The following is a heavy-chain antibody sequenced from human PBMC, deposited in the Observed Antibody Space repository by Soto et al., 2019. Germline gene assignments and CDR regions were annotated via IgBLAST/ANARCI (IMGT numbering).Heavy chain of an antibody. CDR3: ARDVGYCISSSCLNWFDP. V-gene: IGHV3-7*01. Sequence: GGSLRLSCAASGFTYSTSTMHWVRQAPGKGLEWVANIKQDGSEKYYVDSVKGRFTISRDNAKTSLYLQMNSLRDEDTAMYYCARDVGYCISSSCLNWFDPWGQGTLVTVSS. J-gene: IGHJ5*02. CDR2: IKQDGSEK. D-gene: IGHD2-2*01. CDR1: GFTYSTST.